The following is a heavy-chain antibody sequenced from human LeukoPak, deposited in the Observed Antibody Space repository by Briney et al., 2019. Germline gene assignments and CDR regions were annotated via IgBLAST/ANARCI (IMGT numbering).Heavy chain of an antibody. CDR3: ARESATSQGLFDY. D-gene: IGHD3-3*01. CDR1: GFTFSSYG. J-gene: IGHJ4*02. Sequence: GRSLRLSCATAGFTFSSYGMHWVRQAPGKGLEWMAIIWYDKSKEYYADSVKVRFIISRDNSKNTLYLQMNNLRAEDTAVYYCARESATSQGLFDYWGQGTLVSVSS. CDR2: IWYDKSKE. V-gene: IGHV3-33*01.